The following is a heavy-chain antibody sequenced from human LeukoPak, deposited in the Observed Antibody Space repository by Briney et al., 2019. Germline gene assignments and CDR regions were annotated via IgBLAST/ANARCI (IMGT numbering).Heavy chain of an antibody. D-gene: IGHD1-7*01. V-gene: IGHV4-4*07. Sequence: PSETLSLTCTVSGDSISSYSWSWIRQPAGTGLEWIGRIYTSGATNSNPSLKSRLSISIDTSKNQFSLKLSSVTAADTAVYYCARVNWNYDGLAWFDPWGQGTLVTVSS. CDR3: ARVNWNYDGLAWFDP. CDR1: GDSISSYS. J-gene: IGHJ5*02. CDR2: IYTSGAT.